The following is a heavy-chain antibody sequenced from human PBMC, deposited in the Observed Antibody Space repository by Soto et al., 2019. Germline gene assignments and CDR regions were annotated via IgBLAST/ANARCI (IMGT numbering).Heavy chain of an antibody. V-gene: IGHV3-23*01. CDR3: AKSLYDSSGYPAGDFQH. J-gene: IGHJ1*01. CDR2: LSGSGGST. D-gene: IGHD3-22*01. Sequence: GGSLRLSCAASGFTFSCYAMSWVRQAPGKGLEWVSDLSGSGGSTYYADSVKGRFTISRDNSKNTLYLQMNSLTAEDTAVYYCAKSLYDSSGYPAGDFQHWGQGTLVTVSS. CDR1: GFTFSCYA.